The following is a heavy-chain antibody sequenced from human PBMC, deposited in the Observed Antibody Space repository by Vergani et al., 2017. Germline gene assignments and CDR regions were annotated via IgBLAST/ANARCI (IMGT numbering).Heavy chain of an antibody. CDR1: GGSISSYY. J-gene: IGHJ6*03. CDR3: ARHLGERNYYHYYMDV. CDR2: IYYSGST. D-gene: IGHD1-26*01. V-gene: IGHV4-59*01. Sequence: QVQLQESGPGLVKPSETLSLTCTVSGGSISSYYWSWIRQPPGKGLEWIGYIYYSGSTNYNPSLKSRVTISVDTSKNQFSLKLSSVTAADNAVYYCARHLGERNYYHYYMDVWGKGTTVTVSS.